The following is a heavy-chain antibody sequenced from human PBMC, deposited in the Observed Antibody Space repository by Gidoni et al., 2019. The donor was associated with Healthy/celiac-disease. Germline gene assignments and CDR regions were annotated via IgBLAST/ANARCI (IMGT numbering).Heavy chain of an antibody. CDR1: GYAFTGYY. J-gene: IGHJ6*02. CDR3: ARDLYYYGSGSPSYYYYGMDV. Sequence: QVQLVQSGAEVKKPGASVKVSCQASGYAFTGYYMHWVRQGPGQGLEWMGWINPNSGGTNYAQKLQGRVTMTRDTSISTAYMELSRLRSDDTAVYYCARDLYYYGSGSPSYYYYGMDVWGQGTTVTVSS. V-gene: IGHV1-2*02. D-gene: IGHD3-10*01. CDR2: INPNSGGT.